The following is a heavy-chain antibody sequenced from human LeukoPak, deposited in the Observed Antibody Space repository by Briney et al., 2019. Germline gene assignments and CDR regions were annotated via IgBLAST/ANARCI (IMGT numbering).Heavy chain of an antibody. Sequence: ASVKVSRKASGYTFTSYGISWVRQAPGHGLEWMGWISAYNGNTKYAQKLQGRVTMTTDTSTSTAYMERRSLRSDDTAVYYCARDLEYYDSSGYENFDYWGQGTLVTVSS. CDR1: GYTFTSYG. CDR2: ISAYNGNT. CDR3: ARDLEYYDSSGYENFDY. D-gene: IGHD3-22*01. J-gene: IGHJ4*02. V-gene: IGHV1-18*01.